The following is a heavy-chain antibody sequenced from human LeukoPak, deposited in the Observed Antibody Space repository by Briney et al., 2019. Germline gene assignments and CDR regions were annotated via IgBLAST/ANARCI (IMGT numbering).Heavy chain of an antibody. D-gene: IGHD2-2*01. CDR3: ARAVMYCSSTSCPTYYFDY. CDR2: INPNSGGT. V-gene: IGHV1-2*02. Sequence: GASVKVSCKASGYTFTDYYIHWVRQAPGQGLEWMGWINPNSGGTNYAQKFQGRVTMTRDTSISTAFMELSRLRSDDTTLYYCARAVMYCSSTSCPTYYFDYWGQGTLVTVSS. CDR1: GYTFTDYY. J-gene: IGHJ4*02.